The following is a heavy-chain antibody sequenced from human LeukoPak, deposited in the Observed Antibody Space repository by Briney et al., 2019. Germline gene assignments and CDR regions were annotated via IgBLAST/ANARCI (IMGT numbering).Heavy chain of an antibody. V-gene: IGHV4-59*01. CDR1: GGSISSYY. J-gene: IGHJ4*02. CDR2: IYYSGST. CDR3: ARGVVVPADLDY. Sequence: PAETLSLTCTVSGGSISSYYWSWIRQPPGKGLEWIGYIYYSGSTNYNPSLKSRVSISVDTSKNQFSLKLSSVTAADTAVYYCARGVVVPADLDYWGQGTLVTVSS. D-gene: IGHD2-2*01.